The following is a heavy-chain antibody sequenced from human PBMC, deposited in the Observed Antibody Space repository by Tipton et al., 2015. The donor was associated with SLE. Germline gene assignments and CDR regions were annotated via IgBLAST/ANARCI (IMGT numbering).Heavy chain of an antibody. D-gene: IGHD2-8*02. CDR1: GDSIATSRYY. Sequence: TLSLTCSVSGDSIATSRYYWAWIRQTPGKGLEWIGSISYTGTTFYSLSLKSRVTISVDTSNNQFSLKLSSVTAADTAVYYCARAVGGVDWFDPWGQGTLVTVSS. CDR2: ISYTGTT. CDR3: ARAVGGVDWFDP. V-gene: IGHV4-39*07. J-gene: IGHJ5*02.